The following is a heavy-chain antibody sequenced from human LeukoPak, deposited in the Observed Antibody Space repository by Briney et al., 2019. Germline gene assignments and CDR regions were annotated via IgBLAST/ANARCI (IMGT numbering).Heavy chain of an antibody. CDR2: ISSNGGST. D-gene: IGHD3-22*01. CDR1: GFTYSSYA. Sequence: PGGSLRLSCSASGFTYSSYATHWVRQAPEKGLEYVSAISSNGGSTYYADSVKGRFTISRDNPKNTLYLQMSSLRAEDRAVYYCVKDSGNYYDSSGYYGYWGQGTLVTVSS. J-gene: IGHJ4*02. V-gene: IGHV3-64D*06. CDR3: VKDSGNYYDSSGYYGY.